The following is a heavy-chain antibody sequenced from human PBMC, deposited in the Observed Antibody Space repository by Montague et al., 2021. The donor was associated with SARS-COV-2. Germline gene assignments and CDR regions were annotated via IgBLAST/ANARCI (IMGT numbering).Heavy chain of an antibody. CDR1: GDSTSRYY. J-gene: IGHJ2*01. CDR2: IYTGGYV. CDR3: ARAIWHLDV. Sequence: SETLSLTCSVAGDSTSRYYWSWIRQSDGKGLEWIGRIYTGGYVNXNPALQGRVSMSVDTSKSQVSLNVTSVTAADTAVFYCARAIWHLDVWGRGILVTVSS. V-gene: IGHV4-4*07.